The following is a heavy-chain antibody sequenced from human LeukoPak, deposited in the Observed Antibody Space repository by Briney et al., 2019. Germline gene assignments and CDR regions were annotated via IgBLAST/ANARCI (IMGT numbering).Heavy chain of an antibody. J-gene: IGHJ4*02. D-gene: IGHD3-22*01. V-gene: IGHV1-69*05. CDR1: GGTFSSYA. CDR3: ASVYYYDSSGYYSWGY. CDR2: IIPIFGTA. Sequence: GASVKVSCKASGGTFSSYAISWVRQAPGQGLEWMGGIIPIFGTANYAQKFQGRVTITTDESTSTAYMELSSLRSEDTAVYYCASVYYYDSSGYYSWGYWGQGTPLTVSS.